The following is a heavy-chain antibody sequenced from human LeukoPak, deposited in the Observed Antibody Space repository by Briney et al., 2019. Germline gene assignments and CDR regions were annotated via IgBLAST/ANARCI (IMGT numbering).Heavy chain of an antibody. D-gene: IGHD2-21*01. CDR3: ARNLWYRRTSLDY. CDR1: GGSFSGYY. CDR2: INHSGST. J-gene: IGHJ4*02. V-gene: IGHV4-34*01. Sequence: SETLSLTCAVYGGSFSGYYWSWIRQPPGKGLEWIGEINHSGSTNYNPSLKSRVTISVDTSKNQFSLKLSSVTAADTAVYYCARNLWYRRTSLDYWGQGTLVTVSS.